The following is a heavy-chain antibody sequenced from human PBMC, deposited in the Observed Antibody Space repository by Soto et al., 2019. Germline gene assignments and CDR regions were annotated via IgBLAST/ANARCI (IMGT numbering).Heavy chain of an antibody. V-gene: IGHV1-8*01. Sequence: ASVKVSCKASGYTFTSYDINWVRQATGQGLEWMGWMNPNSGNTGYAQKFQGRVTMTRNTSISTAYMELSSLRSEDTAVYYCARVPPRKCSGGSCYYLFLDYWGQGTLVTVSS. CDR3: ARVPPRKCSGGSCYYLFLDY. CDR2: MNPNSGNT. J-gene: IGHJ4*02. CDR1: GYTFTSYD. D-gene: IGHD2-15*01.